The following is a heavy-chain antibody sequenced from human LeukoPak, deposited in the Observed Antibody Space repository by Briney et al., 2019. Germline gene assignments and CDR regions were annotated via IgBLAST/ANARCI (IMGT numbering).Heavy chain of an antibody. CDR1: GGSISSSSYY. CDR3: VAVEMATITH. V-gene: IGHV4-39*01. J-gene: IGHJ4*02. Sequence: SETLSLTCTVSGGSISSSSYYWGWIRQHPGKGLEWIGSIYYSGSTYYNPSLKSRVTISVDTSKNQLSLKLSSVTAADTAVYYCVAVEMATITHWGQGTLVTVSS. CDR2: IYYSGST. D-gene: IGHD5-24*01.